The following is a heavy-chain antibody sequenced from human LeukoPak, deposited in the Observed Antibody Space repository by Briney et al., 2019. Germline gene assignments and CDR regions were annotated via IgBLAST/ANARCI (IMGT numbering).Heavy chain of an antibody. CDR3: ARGPRNWNDPYYFDY. CDR1: GYSISSGYY. V-gene: IGHV4-38-2*02. CDR2: IYHSGST. J-gene: IGHJ4*02. Sequence: SETLSLTCTVSGYSISSGYYWGWIRQPPGKGLEWIGSIYHSGSTYYNPSLKSRVTISVDTSKNQFSLKLSSVTAADTAVYYCARGPRNWNDPYYFDYWGQGTLVTVSS. D-gene: IGHD1-1*01.